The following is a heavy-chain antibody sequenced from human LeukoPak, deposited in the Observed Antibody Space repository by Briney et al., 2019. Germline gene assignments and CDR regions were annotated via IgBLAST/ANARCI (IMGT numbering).Heavy chain of an antibody. V-gene: IGHV4-39*07. D-gene: IGHD6-13*01. CDR3: ARDIGIAAAGSGFDY. J-gene: IGHJ4*02. CDR2: VFYNGAT. CDR1: GGSISSSIYY. Sequence: SETLSLTCIVSGGSISSSIYYWAWVRQPPGKGLEWIGTVFYNGATQYSPSLRSRVTISIDTSTNQFSLKLSSVTAADTAVYYCARDIGIAAAGSGFDYWGQGTLVTVSS.